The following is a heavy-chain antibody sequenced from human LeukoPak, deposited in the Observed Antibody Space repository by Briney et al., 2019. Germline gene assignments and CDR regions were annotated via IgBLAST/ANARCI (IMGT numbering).Heavy chain of an antibody. CDR3: ARAPFASYNFDY. V-gene: IGHV4-4*07. CDR2: VFRNGDT. CDR1: GDSISSFY. J-gene: IGHJ4*02. D-gene: IGHD4-11*01. Sequence: SETLSLTGTVSGDSISSFYWNWIRQPAGKGLEWIGRVFRNGDTTYKPSLKSRVSMSVDTSQNQLSLNLSAVTAADTAIYYCARAPFASYNFDYWGQGNLVTVSP.